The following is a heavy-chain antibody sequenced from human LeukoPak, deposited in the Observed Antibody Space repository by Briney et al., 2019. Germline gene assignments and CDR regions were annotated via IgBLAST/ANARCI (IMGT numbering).Heavy chain of an antibody. CDR1: GGSISSYY. Sequence: SETLSLTCTVSGGSISSYYWSWIRQPPGKGLEWIGYIYYSGSTNYNPSLKSRVTISVDTSKNQFSLKLSSVTAADTAVYYCARPEEEAYWGQGTLVTVSS. CDR2: IYYSGST. V-gene: IGHV4-59*08. J-gene: IGHJ4*02. CDR3: ARPEEEAY.